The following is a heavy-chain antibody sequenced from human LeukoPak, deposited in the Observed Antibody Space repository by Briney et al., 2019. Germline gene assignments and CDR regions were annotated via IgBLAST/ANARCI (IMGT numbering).Heavy chain of an antibody. Sequence: GGSLRLSCAASGFTFDDYAMHWVRQAPGKGLEWVSGISWNSGSIGYADSVKGRFTISRDNAKNSLYLQMSSLRAEDTALYYCAKDRGIAAAGIDYWGQGTLVTVSS. CDR2: ISWNSGSI. CDR1: GFTFDDYA. CDR3: AKDRGIAAAGIDY. J-gene: IGHJ4*02. V-gene: IGHV3-9*01. D-gene: IGHD6-13*01.